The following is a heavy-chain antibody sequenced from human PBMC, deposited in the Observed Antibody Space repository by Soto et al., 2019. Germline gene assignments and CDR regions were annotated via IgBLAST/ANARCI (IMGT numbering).Heavy chain of an antibody. CDR2: INPVGGT. J-gene: IGHJ4*02. CDR3: ARDSTLAY. CDR1: GFTFSSYY. V-gene: IGHV1-46*01. Sequence: ASVKVSCKASGFTFSSYYMHWVRQAPGQGLEWMGIINPVGGTSYAQKFQGRVTMTRDTSTGTVYMELSSLRSEDTAVYYCARDSTLAYWGQGTLVTVSS.